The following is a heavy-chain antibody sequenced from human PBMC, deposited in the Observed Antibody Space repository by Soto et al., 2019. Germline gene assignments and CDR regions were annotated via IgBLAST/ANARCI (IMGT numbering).Heavy chain of an antibody. V-gene: IGHV4-4*02. CDR2: IYHSGIT. CDR3: AGWATGYSSSGYEYYYYGMDV. D-gene: IGHD6-13*01. J-gene: IGHJ6*02. CDR1: GGSISSSNW. Sequence: QVQLQESGPGLVKPSGTLSLTCAVSGGSISSSNWWSWVRQPPGQGLEWIGEIYHSGITNYNPSLKSRVTISGDKSKNQFSLKLSAVTAADKAVYYCAGWATGYSSSGYEYYYYGMDVWGQGTTVTVSS.